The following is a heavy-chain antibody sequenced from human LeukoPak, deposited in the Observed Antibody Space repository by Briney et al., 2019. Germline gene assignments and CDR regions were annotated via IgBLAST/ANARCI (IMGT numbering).Heavy chain of an antibody. CDR3: ARVPHYYGSGSPPYYYYYMDV. D-gene: IGHD3-10*01. J-gene: IGHJ6*03. CDR2: IYYSGST. Sequence: SETLSLTCTVSGGSISSSSYYWGWIRQPPGKGLEWIGSIYYSGSTYYNPSLKSRVTISVDTSKNQFSLKLSSVTAADTAVYYCARVPHYYGSGSPPYYYYYMDVWGKGTTVTVSS. CDR1: GGSISSSSYY. V-gene: IGHV4-39*07.